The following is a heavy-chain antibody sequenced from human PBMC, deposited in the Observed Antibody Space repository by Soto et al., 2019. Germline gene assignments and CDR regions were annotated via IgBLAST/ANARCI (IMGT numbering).Heavy chain of an antibody. J-gene: IGHJ4*02. CDR2: ISAYNGNT. V-gene: IGHV1-18*01. Sequence: QVQLVQSGAEVKKPGASVKVSCKASGYTFTSYGISWVRQAPGQGLEWMGWISAYNGNTNYAQKLHGSVTMTTDTTTSTAYMELRSVRSDDTAGYYCARGAWYYDSSGYYVWGQGTLVTVSS. CDR1: GYTFTSYG. CDR3: ARGAWYYDSSGYYV. D-gene: IGHD3-22*01.